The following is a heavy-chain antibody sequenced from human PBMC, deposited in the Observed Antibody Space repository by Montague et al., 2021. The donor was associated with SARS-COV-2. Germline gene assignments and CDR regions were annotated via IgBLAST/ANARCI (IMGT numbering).Heavy chain of an antibody. D-gene: IGHD3-10*01. CDR1: GGSISSSNW. CDR2: IYHSGST. V-gene: IGHV4-4*02. J-gene: IGHJ4*02. Sequence: SETLSLTCAVSGGSISSSNWWSWVRQPPGKGLVWFGEIYHSGSTXYNPSLKSRVTISVDKSKNQFFLKLSSVTAADTAVYYCASRGAGWFGSNPERFDYWGQGTLVTVSS. CDR3: ASRGAGWFGSNPERFDY.